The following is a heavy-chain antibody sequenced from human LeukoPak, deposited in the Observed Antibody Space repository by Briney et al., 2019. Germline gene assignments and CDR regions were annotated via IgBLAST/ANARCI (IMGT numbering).Heavy chain of an antibody. CDR2: IVVGSGAT. CDR3: AAELYGGNSDCCTFDI. J-gene: IGHJ3*02. D-gene: IGHD4-23*01. Sequence: SVKVSCNASGFTFSTSAVQWVRQARGQRLEWIGWIVVGSGATKYEQSLQGRVTITRDMSTSTAYMELSSLRSEDTAVYYCAAELYGGNSDCCTFDIWGQGTMVTVSS. V-gene: IGHV1-58*01. CDR1: GFTFSTSA.